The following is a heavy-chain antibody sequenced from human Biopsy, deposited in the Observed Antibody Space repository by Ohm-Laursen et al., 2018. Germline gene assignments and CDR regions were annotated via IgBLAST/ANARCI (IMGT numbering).Heavy chain of an antibody. V-gene: IGHV4-4*07. CDR2: IYPDGSN. Sequence: TLSLTCNVSGGDINNYYWSWIRQPAGKGLEWIGRIYPDGSNNYNPSLRSRVTMSVDTSKKQLPLRLMSVTAADTAMYYCASVVLGPTNDAFDLWGQGTMVVVSS. CDR3: ASVVLGPTNDAFDL. D-gene: IGHD3-22*01. CDR1: GGDINNYY. J-gene: IGHJ3*01.